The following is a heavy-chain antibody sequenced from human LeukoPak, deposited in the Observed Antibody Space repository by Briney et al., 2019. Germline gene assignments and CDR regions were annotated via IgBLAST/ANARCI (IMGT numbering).Heavy chain of an antibody. J-gene: IGHJ4*02. CDR1: GFSLSTSGMC. CDR2: IDWDDDK. Sequence: ESGPTLVNPTQTLTLTCTFSGFSLSTSGMCVSWIRQPPGKALEWLAHIDWDDDKYYSTSLKTRLTISKDTSKNRVVLTMTNMDPVDTATYFCARGFDYGSGTQYYFDYWGQGTLVTVSS. D-gene: IGHD3-10*01. V-gene: IGHV2-70*01. CDR3: ARGFDYGSGTQYYFDY.